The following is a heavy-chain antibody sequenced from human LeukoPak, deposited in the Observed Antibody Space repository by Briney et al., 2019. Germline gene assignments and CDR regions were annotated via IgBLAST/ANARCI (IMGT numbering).Heavy chain of an antibody. Sequence: GGSLRLSCAASGFTFSSYAMHWVRQAPGKGLEWVSTISGSGGSTYYVDSVKGRFTISRDNSRNTLDIEMNSLRPEDTAVYYCAKTSQYSSGWFDYWGQGTLVTVSS. D-gene: IGHD6-19*01. CDR2: ISGSGGST. CDR3: AKTSQYSSGWFDY. CDR1: GFTFSSYA. J-gene: IGHJ4*02. V-gene: IGHV3-23*01.